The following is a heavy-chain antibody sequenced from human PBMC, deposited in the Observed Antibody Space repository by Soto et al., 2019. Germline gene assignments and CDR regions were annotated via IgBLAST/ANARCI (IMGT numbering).Heavy chain of an antibody. CDR1: GGTFSSYA. V-gene: IGHV1-69*13. Sequence: SVKVSCNASGGTFSSYAISWVRQAPGQGLEWMGGIIPIFGTANYAQKFQGRVTITPDESTSAAYMELSSLRSEDTAVYLLSRASVLDRGYRGYGPSGAYYYGMDVWGQGTTVTVSS. CDR2: IIPIFGTA. CDR3: SRASVLDRGYRGYGPSGAYYYGMDV. D-gene: IGHD5-12*01. J-gene: IGHJ6*02.